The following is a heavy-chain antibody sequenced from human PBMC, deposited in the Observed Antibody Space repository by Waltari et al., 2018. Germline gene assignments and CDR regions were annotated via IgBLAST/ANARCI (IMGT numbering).Heavy chain of an antibody. CDR3: ASRYCTSARCYTASYLAFDI. D-gene: IGHD2-2*02. CDR1: GLSLGNYW. CDR2: IKQDGSES. Sequence: EVQLVESGGGLVQPGGSLRLSCAASGLSLGNYWMTWARLAPGEGLEWVANIKQDGSESYYVDSVKGRFTISRDNAKNSLYLQMNSLRAEDTAVYYCASRYCTSARCYTASYLAFDIWGQGTMVTVSS. J-gene: IGHJ3*02. V-gene: IGHV3-7*02.